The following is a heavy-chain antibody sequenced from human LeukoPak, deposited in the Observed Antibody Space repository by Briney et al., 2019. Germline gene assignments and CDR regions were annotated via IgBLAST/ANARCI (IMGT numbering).Heavy chain of an antibody. V-gene: IGHV3-23*01. CDR3: AKSYYDFWSGKPDAFDI. Sequence: ASVKVSCKASGGTFSSYAMSLVRQAPGKGLEWVSAISGSGGSTYYADSVKGRFTISRDNSKNTLYLQMNSLRAEDTAVYYCAKSYYDFWSGKPDAFDIWGQGTMVTVSS. CDR1: GGTFSSYA. J-gene: IGHJ3*02. D-gene: IGHD3-3*01. CDR2: ISGSGGST.